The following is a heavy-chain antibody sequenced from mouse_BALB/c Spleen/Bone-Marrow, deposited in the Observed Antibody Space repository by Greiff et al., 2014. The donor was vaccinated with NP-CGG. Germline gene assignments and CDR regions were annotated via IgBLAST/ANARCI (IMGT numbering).Heavy chain of an antibody. V-gene: IGHV1S81*02. Sequence: VHLVESGAELVKPGASVKLSCKASGYTFTNYYMYWVKQRPGQGPEWIGEINPSNGGPNFNEKFKSKTTLTVDKSSSTAYMQLSSLTSEDSAVYYCTRARPGGFAYWGQGTLVTVSA. CDR2: INPSNGGP. CDR3: TRARPGGFAY. D-gene: IGHD4-1*01. CDR1: GYTFTNYY. J-gene: IGHJ3*01.